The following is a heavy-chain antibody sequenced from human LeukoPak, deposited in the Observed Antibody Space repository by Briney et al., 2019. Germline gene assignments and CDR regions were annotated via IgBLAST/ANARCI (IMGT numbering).Heavy chain of an antibody. V-gene: IGHV3-23*01. CDR2: INGSGYST. Sequence: GGSLRLSCAASGFTFSSYAMSWVRQAPGKGLEWVSSINGSGYSTYYPKSVKGRFSISRDNSKNTLYLEMNSLRAEDTAVYYCAKDYIGYDEDFDYWGQGTLVTVSS. CDR1: GFTFSSYA. CDR3: AKDYIGYDEDFDY. J-gene: IGHJ4*02. D-gene: IGHD2-2*01.